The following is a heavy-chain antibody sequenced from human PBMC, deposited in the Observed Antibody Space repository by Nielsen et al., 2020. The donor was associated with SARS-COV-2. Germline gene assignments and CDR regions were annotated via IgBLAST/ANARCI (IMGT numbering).Heavy chain of an antibody. J-gene: IGHJ6*03. D-gene: IGHD6-13*01. CDR2: IWYDGSNK. V-gene: IGHV3-33*01. CDR1: GFTFSSYG. Sequence: GESLKISCAASGFTFSSYGMHWVRQAPGKGLEWVAVIWYDGSNKYYADSVKGRFTISRDNSKNTLYLQMNSLRAEDTAVYYCARRGYSSSPYYYYMDVWGKGTTVTVSS. CDR3: ARRGYSSSPYYYYMDV.